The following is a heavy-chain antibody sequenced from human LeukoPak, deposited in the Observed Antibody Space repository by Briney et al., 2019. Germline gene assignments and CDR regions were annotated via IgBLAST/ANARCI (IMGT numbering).Heavy chain of an antibody. Sequence: SVKVSCKASGFTFTSSAMQWVRPARGQRLEWIGWIVVVSGNTNYAQKFQERVTITRDMSTSTAYMELSSLRSEDTAVYYCAADLSAAGLYYFDYWGQGTLVTVSS. CDR3: AADLSAAGLYYFDY. J-gene: IGHJ4*02. V-gene: IGHV1-58*02. D-gene: IGHD6-13*01. CDR2: IVVVSGNT. CDR1: GFTFTSSA.